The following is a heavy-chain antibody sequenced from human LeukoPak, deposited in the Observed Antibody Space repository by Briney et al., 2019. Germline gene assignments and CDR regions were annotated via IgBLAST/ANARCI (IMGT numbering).Heavy chain of an antibody. CDR1: GFTFSSYS. CDR3: AKVYDILTGYYNGLAPYLDY. V-gene: IGHV3-23*01. D-gene: IGHD3-9*01. J-gene: IGHJ4*02. Sequence: GSLRLSCAASGFTFSSYSMRWFRQAPGKELEWGSAISGSGGSTYYAESVKGRFTIPRANSKNTLYLQMNSLRAEDTAVYYCAKVYDILTGYYNGLAPYLDYWGQGTLVTVSS. CDR2: ISGSGGST.